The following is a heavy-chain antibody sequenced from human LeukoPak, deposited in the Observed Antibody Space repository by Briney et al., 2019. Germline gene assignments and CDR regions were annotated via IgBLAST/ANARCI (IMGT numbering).Heavy chain of an antibody. D-gene: IGHD4-17*01. J-gene: IGHJ4*02. Sequence: GGSLRLSCAASGFIFSDYWMSWVRQTPGKGLEWVASINQDGSEKYYVDSVRGRFTISRDNARNSLYLQMNSLRAEDTAVYYCTRGSYGDYEYWGQGTLVTVSS. CDR2: INQDGSEK. V-gene: IGHV3-7*01. CDR1: GFIFSDYW. CDR3: TRGSYGDYEY.